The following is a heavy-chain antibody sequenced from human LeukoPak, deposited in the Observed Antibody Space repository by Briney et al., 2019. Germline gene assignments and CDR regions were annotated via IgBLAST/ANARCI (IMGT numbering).Heavy chain of an antibody. D-gene: IGHD1-1*01. J-gene: IGHJ3*02. CDR1: GFTFSNYW. V-gene: IGHV3-7*01. Sequence: GGSLRLSCVGSGFTFSNYWMTWVRQAPGKGLEWVAGLKYDGIEKYHVGSVEGRFTISRDNAKNSLYLQMNSLRAEDTAVYYCAACSDLTLTGAACAFDIWGQGTMVTVSP. CDR3: AACSDLTLTGAACAFDI. CDR2: LKYDGIEK.